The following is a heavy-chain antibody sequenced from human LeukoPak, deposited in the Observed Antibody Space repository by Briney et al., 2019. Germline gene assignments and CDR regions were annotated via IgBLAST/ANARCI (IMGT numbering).Heavy chain of an antibody. Sequence: GGSLRLSCAASGFTFSSYWMSWVRQAPGKGLEWVANIKQDGSEKYYVDSVKGRFTISRDNAKNSLYLQMNSLRAEDTAVYYCAPSPYDYVWGSYRWGQGTLVTVSS. CDR3: APSPYDYVWGSYR. J-gene: IGHJ4*02. D-gene: IGHD3-16*02. CDR2: IKQDGSEK. CDR1: GFTFSSYW. V-gene: IGHV3-7*03.